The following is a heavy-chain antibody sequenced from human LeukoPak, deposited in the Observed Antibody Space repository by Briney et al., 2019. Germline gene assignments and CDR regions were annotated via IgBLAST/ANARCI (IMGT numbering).Heavy chain of an antibody. V-gene: IGHV1-69*13. CDR2: IIPIFGTA. Sequence: SVKVSCKASGGTFSSYAISWVRQAPGQGLEWMGGIIPIFGTANYAQKFQGRVTITADESTSTAYMELSSLRSEDTAVYYCARTLEYSSSSGDYWGQGTLVMVSS. D-gene: IGHD6-6*01. CDR3: ARTLEYSSSSGDY. CDR1: GGTFSSYA. J-gene: IGHJ4*02.